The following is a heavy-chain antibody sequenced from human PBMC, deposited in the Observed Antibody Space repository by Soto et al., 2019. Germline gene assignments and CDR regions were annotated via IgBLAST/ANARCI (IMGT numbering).Heavy chain of an antibody. Sequence: EVQLLESGGGLVQPGGSLRLSCAASGFTFSSYGMTWVRQAPGKGLEWVSFSSATGAGTYYADSVKGRFTISRDNSNTTLYLQMTRLRADDTAVYYCAKDRRAGGNYGFYSDFWGQGALVIVSS. J-gene: IGHJ4*02. V-gene: IGHV3-23*01. CDR1: GFTFSSYG. CDR2: SSATGAGT. D-gene: IGHD1-7*01. CDR3: AKDRRAGGNYGFYSDF.